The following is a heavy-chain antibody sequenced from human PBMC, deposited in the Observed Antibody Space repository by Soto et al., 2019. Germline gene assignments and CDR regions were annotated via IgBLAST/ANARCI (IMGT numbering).Heavy chain of an antibody. CDR1: GGSISSYY. J-gene: IGHJ6*03. V-gene: IGHV4-59*01. CDR2: IYYSGST. Sequence: QVQLQESGPGLVKPSETLSLTCTVSGGSISSYYWSWIRQPPGKGLEWLGYIYYSGSTNYNPSLKSRVTISVDTSKNQFSLKLSSVTAADTAVYYCARSYRRYCSGGSCYSYYYYYMDVWGKGTTVTVSS. CDR3: ARSYRRYCSGGSCYSYYYYYMDV. D-gene: IGHD2-15*01.